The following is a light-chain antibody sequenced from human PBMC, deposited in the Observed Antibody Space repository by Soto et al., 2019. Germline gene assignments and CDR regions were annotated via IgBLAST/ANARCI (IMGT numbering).Light chain of an antibody. CDR1: QSVLYRSTNKNS. Sequence: DIVMTQSPASLAVSLGERATINCKYSQSVLYRSTNKNSLAWYQQTPGQPPKLLIYFASTRESGVPDRFSGSGSGTEFTLTISSLQAEYEAVYYIQQKYSTPWTFGKGT. J-gene: IGKJ1*01. CDR3: QQKYSTPWT. CDR2: FAS. V-gene: IGKV4-1*01.